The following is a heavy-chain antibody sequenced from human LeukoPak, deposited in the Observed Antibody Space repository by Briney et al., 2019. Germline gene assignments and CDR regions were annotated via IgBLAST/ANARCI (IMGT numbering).Heavy chain of an antibody. J-gene: IGHJ6*02. CDR3: ARGRATMIVATLAYYYYGMDV. CDR1: GYTFTNYA. CDR2: ISAYNGNT. V-gene: IGHV1-18*01. Sequence: ASVKVSCKASGYTFTNYAIHWVRQAPGQSLEWMGWISAYNGNTNYAQKLRGRVTMTTDTSTSTAYMELRSLRSDDTAVYYCARGRATMIVATLAYYYYGMDVWGQGTTVTVSS. D-gene: IGHD3-22*01.